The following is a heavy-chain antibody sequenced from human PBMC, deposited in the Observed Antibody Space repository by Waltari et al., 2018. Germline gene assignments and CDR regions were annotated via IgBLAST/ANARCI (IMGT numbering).Heavy chain of an antibody. V-gene: IGHV3-30-3*01. CDR2: ISYDGSNK. CDR1: GFTFRSQA. J-gene: IGHJ6*03. CDR3: ARPRGIARYYYYMDV. D-gene: IGHD6-13*01. Sequence: QVQLVESGGGVVQPGRSVRLPSAASGFTFRSQAMHWGSPATGKGLEWVAVISYDGSNKYYADSVKGRFTISRDNSKNTLYLQMNSLRAEDTAVYYCARPRGIARYYYYMDVWGKGTTVTVSS.